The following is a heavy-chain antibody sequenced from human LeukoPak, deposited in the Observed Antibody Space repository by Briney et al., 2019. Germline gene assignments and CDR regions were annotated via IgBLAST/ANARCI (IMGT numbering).Heavy chain of an antibody. J-gene: IGHJ4*02. Sequence: GGSLRLSCAASGFTFSSYSMNWVRQAPGKGLEWLSYISGNSSKISYAGSVKGRFTTSRDNAKNSQYLQVNSLTDEDTAVYYCARGTMVNWGQGTLVTVSS. CDR1: GFTFSSYS. CDR2: ISGNSSKI. V-gene: IGHV3-48*02. CDR3: ARGTMVN. D-gene: IGHD2-21*01.